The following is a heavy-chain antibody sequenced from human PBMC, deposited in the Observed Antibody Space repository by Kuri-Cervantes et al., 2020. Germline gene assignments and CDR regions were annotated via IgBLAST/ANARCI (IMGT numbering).Heavy chain of an antibody. Sequence: SVKVSCKASGCTFSSYAISCVRQAPGKGLEWMGWIIPIFGTANYAQKVQGRVTITTDESTSTAYMELSSLRSEDTAVYYCASVLNSSGWYYGYYYYMDVWGKGTTVTVSS. D-gene: IGHD6-19*01. V-gene: IGHV1-69*05. CDR2: IIPIFGTA. J-gene: IGHJ6*03. CDR1: GCTFSSYA. CDR3: ASVLNSSGWYYGYYYYMDV.